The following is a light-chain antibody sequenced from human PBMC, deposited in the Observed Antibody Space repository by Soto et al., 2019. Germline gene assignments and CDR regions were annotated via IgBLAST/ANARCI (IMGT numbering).Light chain of an antibody. CDR3: QQFNNYRL. V-gene: IGKV1D-13*01. CDR2: DAS. J-gene: IGKJ1*01. Sequence: AIQLTQSPSSLSASVGDRVTITCRASQGISSALAWYQQKPGKAPKLLIYDASSLESGVPSRFSGSGSGTDFTLTISSLQPEDFATYYCQQFNNYRLFGQGTKVEIK. CDR1: QGISSA.